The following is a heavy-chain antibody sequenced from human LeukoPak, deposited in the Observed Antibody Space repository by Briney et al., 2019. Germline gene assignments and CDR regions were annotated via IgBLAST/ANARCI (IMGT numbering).Heavy chain of an antibody. CDR2: INHSGST. J-gene: IGHJ4*02. CDR3: ARDGSRGYSGYERHFDC. CDR1: GFSFSSYA. D-gene: IGHD5-12*01. Sequence: GSLRLSCAASGFSFSSYAMSWIRQPPGKGLEWIGEINHSGSTNYNPSLKSRVTISVDTSKNQFSLKLSSVTAADTAVYYCARDGSRGYSGYERHFDCWGQGTLVTVSS. V-gene: IGHV4-34*01.